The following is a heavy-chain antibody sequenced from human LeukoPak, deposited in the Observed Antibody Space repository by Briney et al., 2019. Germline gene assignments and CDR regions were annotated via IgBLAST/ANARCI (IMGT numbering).Heavy chain of an antibody. CDR3: ARDVYYDSSGYYYYYYYGMDV. CDR1: GFTFSSYG. D-gene: IGHD3-22*01. J-gene: IGHJ6*02. CDR2: IWYDGSNK. Sequence: PGRSLRLSCAASGFTFSSYGMHWVRQAPGKGLEWVAVIWYDGSNKYYADSVTGRFTISRDNSKNTLYLQMNSLRAEDTAVYYCARDVYYDSSGYYYYYYYGMDVWGQGTTVTVSS. V-gene: IGHV3-33*01.